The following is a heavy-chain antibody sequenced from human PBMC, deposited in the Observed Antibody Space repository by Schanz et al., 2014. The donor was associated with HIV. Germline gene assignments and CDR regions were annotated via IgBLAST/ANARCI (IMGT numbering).Heavy chain of an antibody. V-gene: IGHV1-46*04. CDR3: ARDFNIGDQYYFDH. CDR1: GYTFTSYY. Sequence: QVQLVQSGAEVKKPGASVKVSCKASGYTFTSYYMHWVRQAPGQGPQSRKMINPSGAGTTYARKLQGRVTMTRDTSTSTVYMHLSSLRSDDTAVYFCARDFNIGDQYYFDHWGQGTLVTVSS. J-gene: IGHJ4*02. CDR2: INPSGAGT. D-gene: IGHD2-21*02.